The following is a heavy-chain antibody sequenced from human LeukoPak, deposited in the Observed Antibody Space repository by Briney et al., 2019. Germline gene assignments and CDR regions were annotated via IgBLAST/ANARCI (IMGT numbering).Heavy chain of an antibody. J-gene: IGHJ4*02. Sequence: PGGSLRLSCAASGFTFSSYSMNWVRQAPGKWLEWVSSISSSSSYIYYADSVKGRFTISRDNAKNSLYLQMNSLRAEDTAVYYCARDSHTVLFDYWGQGTLVTVSS. CDR2: ISSSSSYI. CDR3: ARDSHTVLFDY. CDR1: GFTFSSYS. V-gene: IGHV3-21*01. D-gene: IGHD3-10*02.